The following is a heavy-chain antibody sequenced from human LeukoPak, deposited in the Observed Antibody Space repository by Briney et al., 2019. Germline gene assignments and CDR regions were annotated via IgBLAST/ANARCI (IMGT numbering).Heavy chain of an antibody. Sequence: GGSLRLSCAASGFTFSSYAISWVRQAPGKGLEWVSAISCIGGSTYYADSVKGRFTISRYNSKNTLYLQMNSLRAEDPAVYYFANAGPRYRWFDRWGQGT. D-gene: IGHD1-1*01. CDR3: ANAGPRYRWFDR. J-gene: IGHJ5*02. CDR1: GFTFSSYA. CDR2: ISCIGGST. V-gene: IGHV3-23*01.